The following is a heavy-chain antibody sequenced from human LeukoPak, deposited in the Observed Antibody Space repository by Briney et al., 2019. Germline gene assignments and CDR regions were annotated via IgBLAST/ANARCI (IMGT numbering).Heavy chain of an antibody. Sequence: PSETLSLTCTVSGDSISSYYWSWIRQPPGKGLEWIGYIYYSGSTNYNPSLKSRVTISVDTSKTQSSLKMNSVTAADTAVYYCARLQRITMAGPDYWYFDLWGRGTLVTVSS. CDR3: ARLQRITMAGPDYWYFDL. D-gene: IGHD3-10*01. V-gene: IGHV4-59*01. CDR2: IYYSGST. J-gene: IGHJ2*01. CDR1: GDSISSYY.